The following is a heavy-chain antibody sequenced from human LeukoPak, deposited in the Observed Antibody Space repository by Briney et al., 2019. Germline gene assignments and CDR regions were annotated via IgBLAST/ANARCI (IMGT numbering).Heavy chain of an antibody. Sequence: PGGSLRLSCAASGFTFSSYAMSWVRQVPGKGLEWVSGISRSSGLTYYADSVKGRFTISRDNRNSTLSLEMISLRVEDTAIYYCAKPNKKNIGLGVVFDLWGQGTLVTVSS. V-gene: IGHV3-23*01. D-gene: IGHD2-15*01. CDR1: GFTFSSYA. CDR3: AKPNKKNIGLGVVFDL. CDR2: ISRSSGLT. J-gene: IGHJ4*02.